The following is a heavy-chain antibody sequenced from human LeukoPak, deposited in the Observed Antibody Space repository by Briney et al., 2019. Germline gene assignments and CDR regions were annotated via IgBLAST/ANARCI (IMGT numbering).Heavy chain of an antibody. V-gene: IGHV3-21*06. Sequence: GGSLRLSCAASGFSFSIYSMNWVRQAPGKGLEWVSSISRNSRYIYYADSMRGRFTISRDNAKNSLYLQMNSLKPEGTAVYYCARVAEAAAFDSWGQGTLVTVSS. CDR2: ISRNSRYI. J-gene: IGHJ4*02. CDR3: ARVAEAAAFDS. D-gene: IGHD6-13*01. CDR1: GFSFSIYS.